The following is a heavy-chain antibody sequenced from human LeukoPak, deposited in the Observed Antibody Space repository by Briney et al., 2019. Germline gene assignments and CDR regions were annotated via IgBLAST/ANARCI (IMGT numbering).Heavy chain of an antibody. CDR2: MNPSGGST. CDR3: ARGKGVMITFGGVMGY. CDR1: GYTFTSYY. Sequence: ASVKVSCKASGYTFTSYYMHWVRQAPGQELEWMGIMNPSGGSTSYAQKFQGRVTITSDTSTSTVYMELSSLRSEDTAVYYSARGKGVMITFGGVMGYWGQGTLVTVSS. J-gene: IGHJ4*02. D-gene: IGHD3-16*01. V-gene: IGHV1-46*01.